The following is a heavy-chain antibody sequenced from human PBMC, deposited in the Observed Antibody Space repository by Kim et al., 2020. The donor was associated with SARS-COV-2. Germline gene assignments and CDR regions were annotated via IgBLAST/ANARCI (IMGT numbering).Heavy chain of an antibody. Sequence: GGSLRLSCAASGFTFSSYSMNWVRQAPGKGLEWVSYISSSSSTIYYADSVKGRFTISRDNAKNSLYLQMNSLRDEDTAVYYCARGDDTYGYYYYGMDVWGQGTTVTVSS. CDR1: GFTFSSYS. J-gene: IGHJ6*02. D-gene: IGHD5-18*01. CDR2: ISSSSSTI. CDR3: ARGDDTYGYYYYGMDV. V-gene: IGHV3-48*02.